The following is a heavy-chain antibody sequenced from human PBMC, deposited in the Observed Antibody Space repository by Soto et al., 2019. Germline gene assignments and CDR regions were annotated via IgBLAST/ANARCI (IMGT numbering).Heavy chain of an antibody. V-gene: IGHV5-51*01. CDR1: GYSFTSYW. D-gene: IGHD3-10*01. Sequence: GESLKISGKGSGYSFTSYWIGWVRRMPGKGLKWIGIIYPGDSDTRYSPSFQGQVTISADKSISTAYLQWSSLKASDTAMYYCARHKWYGSGSYFDYYYGMDVWGQGTTVTVSS. CDR3: ARHKWYGSGSYFDYYYGMDV. J-gene: IGHJ6*02. CDR2: IYPGDSDT.